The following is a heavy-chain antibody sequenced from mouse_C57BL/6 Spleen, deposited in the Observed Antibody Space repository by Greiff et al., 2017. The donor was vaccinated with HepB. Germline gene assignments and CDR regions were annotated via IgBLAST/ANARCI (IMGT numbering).Heavy chain of an antibody. CDR3: ARSDGVYYYAMDY. J-gene: IGHJ4*01. CDR2: IDPEDGET. V-gene: IGHV14-2*01. Sequence: VHVKQSGAELVKPGASVKLSCTASGFNIKDYYVHWVKQRTEQGLEWIGRIDPEDGETKYAPKFQGKATITADTSSNTAYLQLSSLTSEDTAVYYCARSDGVYYYAMDYWGQGTSVTVSS. D-gene: IGHD2-3*01. CDR1: GFNIKDYY.